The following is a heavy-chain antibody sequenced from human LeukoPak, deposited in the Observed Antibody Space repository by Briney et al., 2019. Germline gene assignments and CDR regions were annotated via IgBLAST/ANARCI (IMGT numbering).Heavy chain of an antibody. CDR2: ISSESTNI. Sequence: GSLRLCCAASGFNFNNYGMNWVRQAPGKGLEWVSSISSESTNIYYTDSVKGRFTIARDNAKNSLYLQMNSLIPEDTAVYYCSRDGSGSGDVWGQGTLVTVSS. V-gene: IGHV3-21*01. J-gene: IGHJ4*02. CDR1: GFNFNNYG. D-gene: IGHD2-21*02. CDR3: SRDGSGSGDV.